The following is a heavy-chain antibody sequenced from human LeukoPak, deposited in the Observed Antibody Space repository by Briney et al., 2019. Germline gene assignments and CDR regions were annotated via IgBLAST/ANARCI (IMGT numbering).Heavy chain of an antibody. Sequence: PGGSLRLSCAASVFTFSSYEMNWVRQAPGKGLEWVSYISSSGSTIYYADSVKGRFTISRDNAKNSLYLQMNSLRAEDTAVYYCARGEGGYYHYGMDVWGKGTTVTVSS. CDR3: ARGEGGYYHYGMDV. CDR1: VFTFSSYE. V-gene: IGHV3-48*03. J-gene: IGHJ6*04. D-gene: IGHD1-26*01. CDR2: ISSSGSTI.